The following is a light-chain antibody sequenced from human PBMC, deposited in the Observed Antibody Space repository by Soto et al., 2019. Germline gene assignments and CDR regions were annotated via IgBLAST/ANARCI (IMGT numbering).Light chain of an antibody. V-gene: IGKV3-20*01. Sequence: EVVLTQSPGTLSLSPGEGATLSCRASQPVNSNYLAWYQQKPGQAPRLVISGTSNRATGIPDRFSGTGSGTDFTLSIRRLEPEDFAMYYCQQYGNSLTFGGGTQV. CDR3: QQYGNSLT. CDR1: QPVNSNY. J-gene: IGKJ4*01. CDR2: GTS.